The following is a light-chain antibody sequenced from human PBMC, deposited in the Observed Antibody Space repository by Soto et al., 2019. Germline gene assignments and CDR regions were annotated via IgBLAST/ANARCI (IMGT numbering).Light chain of an antibody. CDR3: CSYAGSSTYYV. V-gene: IGLV2-23*01. CDR1: RSDVGSHNL. CDR2: EGS. Sequence: QSVLTQPASVSGSPGQSITISCTGTRSDVGSHNLVSWYQQHPGKAPKLMIYEGSKRPSGVSNRFSGSKSGNTASLTISGLQAEDEADYYCCSYAGSSTYYVFGTGTKVTVL. J-gene: IGLJ1*01.